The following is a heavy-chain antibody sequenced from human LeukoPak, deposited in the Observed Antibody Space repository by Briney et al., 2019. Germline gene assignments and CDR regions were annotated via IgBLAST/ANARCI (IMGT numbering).Heavy chain of an antibody. J-gene: IGHJ4*02. CDR2: ISSSSSTK. V-gene: IGHV3-48*01. CDR3: ARESFAARWD. Sequence: GSLRLSCAASGFTFSSYSMNWVRQAPGKGLEWVSYISSSSSTKYYADSMKGRFTISRDNAKNSLYLQMNSLRAEDTAVYYCARESFAARWDWGQGTLVTVSS. CDR1: GFTFSSYS. D-gene: IGHD6-6*01.